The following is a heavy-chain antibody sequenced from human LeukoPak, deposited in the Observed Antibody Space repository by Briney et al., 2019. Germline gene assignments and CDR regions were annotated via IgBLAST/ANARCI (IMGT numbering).Heavy chain of an antibody. CDR1: GFTFSSYS. J-gene: IGHJ4*02. CDR2: ISSSSSTI. V-gene: IGHV3-48*02. D-gene: IGHD3-22*01. CDR3: AREVDYDSSGYYTPDFDY. Sequence: GGSLRLSCAASGFTFSSYSMNWVRQAPGKGLECVSYISSSSSTIYYADSVKGRFTISRDNAKNSLYLQMNSLRDEDTAVYYCAREVDYDSSGYYTPDFDYWGQGTLVTVSS.